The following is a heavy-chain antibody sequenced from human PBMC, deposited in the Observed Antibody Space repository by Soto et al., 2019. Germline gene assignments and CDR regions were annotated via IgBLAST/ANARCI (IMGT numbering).Heavy chain of an antibody. D-gene: IGHD2-2*03. CDR1: GFTFSSYE. J-gene: IGHJ4*02. Sequence: GGSLRLSCAASGFTFSSYEMNWVRQAPGKGLEWVSYIRSSGSTIYYADSVKGRFTISRDNSKNSLYLQMNSLRAEDTAVYYCAAGYCSSTSCPPLFDYWGQGTLVTVSS. V-gene: IGHV3-48*03. CDR3: AAGYCSSTSCPPLFDY. CDR2: IRSSGSTI.